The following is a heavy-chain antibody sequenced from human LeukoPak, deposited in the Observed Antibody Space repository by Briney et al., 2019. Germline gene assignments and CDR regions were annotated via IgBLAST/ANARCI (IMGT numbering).Heavy chain of an antibody. V-gene: IGHV1-2*02. D-gene: IGHD6-13*01. Sequence: ASVKVSCKASGYTFTGYYMHWVRQAPGQGLEWMGWINPNSGGTNYARKFQGRVTMTRDTSISTAYMELSRLRSDDTAVYYCARIAAAGTLEYFQHWGQGTLVTVSS. J-gene: IGHJ1*01. CDR1: GYTFTGYY. CDR3: ARIAAAGTLEYFQH. CDR2: INPNSGGT.